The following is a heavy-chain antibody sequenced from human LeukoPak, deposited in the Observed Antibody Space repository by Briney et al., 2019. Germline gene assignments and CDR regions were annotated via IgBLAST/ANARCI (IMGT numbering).Heavy chain of an antibody. D-gene: IGHD6-19*01. CDR3: ARAKGSGWYAFFDY. CDR1: GFTFSSYS. Sequence: PGGSLRLSCAASGFTFSSYSMNWVRQAPGKGLEWVSSISSSSSYIYYADSVKGRFTISRDNAKNSLYLQMNSLGAEDTAVYYCARAKGSGWYAFFDYWGQGTLVTVSS. V-gene: IGHV3-21*01. J-gene: IGHJ4*02. CDR2: ISSSSSYI.